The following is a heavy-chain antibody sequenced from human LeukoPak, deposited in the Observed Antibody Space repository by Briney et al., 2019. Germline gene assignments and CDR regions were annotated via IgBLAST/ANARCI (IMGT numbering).Heavy chain of an antibody. V-gene: IGHV1-46*01. CDR2: IYPRDGST. J-gene: IGHJ4*02. Sequence: ASVKVSRKASGYSFTSNYIHWVRQAPGQGLEWMGMIYPRDGSTSYAQKFQGRVTVTRDTSTSTVHMELSGLRSEDTAVYYCARDQEAFDYWGQGTLVTVSS. CDR3: ARDQEAFDY. CDR1: GYSFTSNY.